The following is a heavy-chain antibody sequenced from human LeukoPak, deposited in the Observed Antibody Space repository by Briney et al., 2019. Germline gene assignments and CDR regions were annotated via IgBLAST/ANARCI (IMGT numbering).Heavy chain of an antibody. V-gene: IGHV1-46*01. CDR2: IYPRDGST. J-gene: IGHJ4*02. Sequence: ASVKVSRKASGYSFTSNYIHWVRQAPGQGLEWMGMIYPRDGSTSYAQKFQGRVTVTRDTSTSTVHMELSGLRSEDTAVYYCARDQEAFDYWGQGTLVTVSS. CDR3: ARDQEAFDY. CDR1: GYSFTSNY.